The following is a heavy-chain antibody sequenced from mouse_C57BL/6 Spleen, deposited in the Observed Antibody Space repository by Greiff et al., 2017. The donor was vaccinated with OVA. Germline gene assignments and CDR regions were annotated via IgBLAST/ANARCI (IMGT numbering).Heavy chain of an antibody. CDR3: ARGHYYSNYGWYFDV. CDR2: IYPSDSET. V-gene: IGHV1-61*01. J-gene: IGHJ1*03. Sequence: QVQLQQPGAELVRPGSSVKLSCKASGYTFTSYWMDWVKQRPGQGLEWIGNIYPSDSETHYNQKFKDKATLTVDKSSSTAYMQLSSLTSEDSAVYYCARGHYYSNYGWYFDVWGTGTTVTVSS. D-gene: IGHD2-5*01. CDR1: GYTFTSYW.